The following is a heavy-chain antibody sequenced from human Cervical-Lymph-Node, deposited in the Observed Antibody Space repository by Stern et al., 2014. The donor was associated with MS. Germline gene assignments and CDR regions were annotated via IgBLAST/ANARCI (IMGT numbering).Heavy chain of an antibody. V-gene: IGHV3-53*01. Sequence: VQLVQSGGGVIQPGGSLRLSCTASGFTVSRDYMPWVRQAPGKGLEWVSLITNVGSTFYTDSVKGRFTISRDDSKNTVYLHMTSLRAEDTAMYYCARDTSSPERSDWWGQGTLVTVSS. D-gene: IGHD1-1*01. J-gene: IGHJ4*02. CDR3: ARDTSSPERSDW. CDR2: ITNVGST. CDR1: GFTVSRDY.